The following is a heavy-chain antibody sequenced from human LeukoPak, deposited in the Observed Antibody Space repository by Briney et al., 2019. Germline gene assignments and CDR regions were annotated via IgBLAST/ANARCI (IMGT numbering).Heavy chain of an antibody. CDR3: AKDIVATPPLNGMDV. CDR2: ISYDGSNK. Sequence: GGSLRLSCAASGFTFSSYGMHWVRQAPGKGLEWVAVISYDGSNKYYADSVKGRFTISRDNSKNTLYLQMNSLRAEDTAVCYCAKDIVATPPLNGMDVWGQGTTVTVSS. V-gene: IGHV3-30*18. J-gene: IGHJ6*02. D-gene: IGHD5-12*01. CDR1: GFTFSSYG.